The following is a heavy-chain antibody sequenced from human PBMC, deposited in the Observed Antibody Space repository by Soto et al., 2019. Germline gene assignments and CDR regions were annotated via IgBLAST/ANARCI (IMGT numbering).Heavy chain of an antibody. CDR3: AHRVLRSVFGLVTTTAIYFDF. CDR2: IYWDDDK. Sequence: QITLNESGPTRVKPRQTLTLTCTFSGFSLTTSGVGVGWIRQSPGKAPEWLALIYWDDDKRYRPSLKSRLTITNDISNNQVVLTMSDLDPADTATYYCAHRVLRSVFGLVTTTAIYFDFWGQGTPVAVSS. V-gene: IGHV2-5*02. D-gene: IGHD3-3*01. CDR1: GFSLTTSGVG. J-gene: IGHJ4*02.